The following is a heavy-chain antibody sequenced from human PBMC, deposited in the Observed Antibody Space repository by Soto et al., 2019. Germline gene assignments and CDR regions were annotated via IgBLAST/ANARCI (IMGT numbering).Heavy chain of an antibody. CDR1: GYSFTSYW. Sequence: LKISGKGSGYSFTSYWISSVRQMPGKGLEWMGIIYPGDSDTRYSPSFQGQVTISADTSISTAYLQWTSLKASDTAMYYCARSRRGAYSSGWYSPSGYYNYGIDVWGQGTKVTVSS. D-gene: IGHD6-19*01. CDR2: IYPGDSDT. V-gene: IGHV5-51*01. J-gene: IGHJ6*02. CDR3: ARSRRGAYSSGWYSPSGYYNYGIDV.